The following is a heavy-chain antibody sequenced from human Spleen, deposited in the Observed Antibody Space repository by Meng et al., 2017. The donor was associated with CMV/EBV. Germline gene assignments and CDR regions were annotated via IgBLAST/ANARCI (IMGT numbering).Heavy chain of an antibody. D-gene: IGHD3-10*01. J-gene: IGHJ4*02. CDR1: GTFSRYA. V-gene: IGHV1-69*05. Sequence: GTFSRYAISWVRQAPGQGLEWMGGIIPIFGTANYAQKFQGRVTITTDESTSTAYMELSSLRSEDTAVYYCARADLGGFGELHYFDYWGQGTLVTVSS. CDR2: IIPIFGTA. CDR3: ARADLGGFGELHYFDY.